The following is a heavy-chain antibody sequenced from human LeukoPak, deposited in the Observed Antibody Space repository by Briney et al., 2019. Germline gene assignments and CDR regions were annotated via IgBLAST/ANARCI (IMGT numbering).Heavy chain of an antibody. CDR3: ARDGWDPLNRWFDP. D-gene: IGHD1-26*01. CDR1: GYTFTSYG. Sequence: ASVKVSCKASGYTFTSYGISWVRQAPGQGLECMGWISAYNCNTNYAQKLQGRVTMTTDTSTSTAYMELRSLRSDDTAVYYCARDGWDPLNRWFDPWGQGTLVTVSS. CDR2: ISAYNCNT. J-gene: IGHJ5*02. V-gene: IGHV1-18*01.